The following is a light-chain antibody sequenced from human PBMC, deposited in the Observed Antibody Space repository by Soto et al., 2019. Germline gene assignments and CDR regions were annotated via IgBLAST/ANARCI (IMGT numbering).Light chain of an antibody. CDR1: SSDVGGYNY. Sequence: QSALAPRTSGSGSPGQSITISCTGTSSDVGGYNYVSWYQHHPGKAPKLMICDVSDRPSGVSNRFSGSKSGNTASLTISGLQAEDEADYYCSSYTSSSTPWVFGTGTKVTVL. J-gene: IGLJ1*01. CDR3: SSYTSSSTPWV. CDR2: DVS. V-gene: IGLV2-14*03.